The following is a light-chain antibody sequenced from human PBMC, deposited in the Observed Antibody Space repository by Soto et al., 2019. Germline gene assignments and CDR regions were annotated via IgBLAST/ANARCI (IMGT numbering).Light chain of an antibody. V-gene: IGLV1-44*01. Sequence: QSVLTQPPSASGTPGQRVTISCSGSSSNIGSNTVNWYQQLPGTAPKLLIYFNDQRPSGVPDRFSASKSGTSASLAISGLQSEDEADYYCAAWDDSLNAYVFGTGTKVTVL. CDR1: SSNIGSNT. J-gene: IGLJ1*01. CDR2: FND. CDR3: AAWDDSLNAYV.